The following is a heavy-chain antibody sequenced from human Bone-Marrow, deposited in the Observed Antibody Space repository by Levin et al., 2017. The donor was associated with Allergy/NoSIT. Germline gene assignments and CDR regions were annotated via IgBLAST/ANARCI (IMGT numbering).Heavy chain of an antibody. V-gene: IGHV4-39*02. Sequence: PSETLSLTCTVSGGSIMSTNYYWGWIRQPPGKGLEWIASIYYGGTTNYNPSLKSRLTISVDTSKNHFSLRLKSVTAADTATYYCARVGVPATLREYENHYYYYMDLWGKGTTVTV. CDR2: IYYGGTT. J-gene: IGHJ6*03. CDR1: GGSIMSTNYY. CDR3: ARVGVPATLREYENHYYYYMDL. D-gene: IGHD3-16*01.